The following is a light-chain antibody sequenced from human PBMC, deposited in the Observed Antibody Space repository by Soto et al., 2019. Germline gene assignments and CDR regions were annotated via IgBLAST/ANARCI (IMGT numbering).Light chain of an antibody. Sequence: HSALTQPASVSGSPGQSITISCTGTSSDVGSYNLVSWYQQHPGKAPKLMIYEGSKRPSGVSDRFSGSKSGNTASLTISGLQAEDEADYYCSSYAGSGTSDVVFGGGTKLTVL. V-gene: IGLV2-23*01. CDR3: SSYAGSGTSDVV. CDR2: EGS. CDR1: SSDVGSYNL. J-gene: IGLJ2*01.